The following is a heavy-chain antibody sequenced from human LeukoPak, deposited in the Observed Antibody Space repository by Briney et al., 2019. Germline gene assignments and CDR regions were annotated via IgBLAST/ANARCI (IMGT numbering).Heavy chain of an antibody. CDR1: GFTFSSYW. Sequence: GGSLRLSCAASGFTFSSYWMSWVRQAPGKGLEWVANIKKDGSEKYYVDSVKGRFTISRDNAKNSLYLQMNSLRAEDTAVYYCTRSQWEVPFDYWGQGTLVTVSS. J-gene: IGHJ4*02. V-gene: IGHV3-7*01. CDR3: TRSQWEVPFDY. D-gene: IGHD1-26*01. CDR2: IKKDGSEK.